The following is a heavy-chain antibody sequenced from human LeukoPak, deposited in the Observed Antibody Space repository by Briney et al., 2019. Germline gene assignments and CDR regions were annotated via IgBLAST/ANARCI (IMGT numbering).Heavy chain of an antibody. D-gene: IGHD3-22*01. CDR3: ARDHDSSGYYLTYFDY. V-gene: IGHV3-23*01. Sequence: GGSLRLSCAASGFTFSSYAMSWVRQAPGKGLEWVSGISGSGGSTYYADSVKGRFTISRDNSENTLYLQMNSLRAEDTAVYYCARDHDSSGYYLTYFDYWGQGTLVTVSS. CDR2: ISGSGGST. CDR1: GFTFSSYA. J-gene: IGHJ4*02.